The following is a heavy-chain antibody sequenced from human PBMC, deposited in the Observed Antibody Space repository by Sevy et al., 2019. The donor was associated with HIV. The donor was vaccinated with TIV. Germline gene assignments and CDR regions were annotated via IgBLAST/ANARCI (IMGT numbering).Heavy chain of an antibody. CDR1: GFTFSNYW. CDR3: AREKITASKPDYFDS. CDR2: INQDGSEK. Sequence: GGSLRLSCAASGFTFSNYWMSWVRQAPGKGLECVANINQDGSEKYYLDSVKGRFIVSRDNAKNSLYLQMNSLRAEDSAAYYCAREKITASKPDYFDSWGQGTLVTVSS. V-gene: IGHV3-7*01. D-gene: IGHD1-20*01. J-gene: IGHJ4*02.